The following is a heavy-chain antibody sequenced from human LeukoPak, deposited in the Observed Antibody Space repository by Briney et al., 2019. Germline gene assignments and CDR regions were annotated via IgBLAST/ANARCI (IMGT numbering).Heavy chain of an antibody. J-gene: IGHJ4*02. Sequence: GGSLRLSCAASGFTFSSYAMSWVRQAPGKGLEWVSSISGSGGSTYYADSVKGRFTISRDNAKNSLYLQMNSLRAEDTAVYYCARSDPAGYSSSSDYFDYWGQGTLVTVSS. CDR1: GFTFSSYA. D-gene: IGHD6-6*01. CDR2: ISGSGGST. CDR3: ARSDPAGYSSSSDYFDY. V-gene: IGHV3-23*01.